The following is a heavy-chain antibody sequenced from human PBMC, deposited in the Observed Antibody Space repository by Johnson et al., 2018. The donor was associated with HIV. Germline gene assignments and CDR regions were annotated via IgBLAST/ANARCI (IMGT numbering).Heavy chain of an antibody. CDR1: GFTFSKCD. CDR2: ISYDENNK. Sequence: QVQLVESGGGLVQPGGSLRLSSAASGFTFSKCDMHWVRQAPGKGLEWVTLISYDENNKLYADSVKGRFTISRDNSKNTLYLQMNSLKTEDTAVYYCTTDLPYCTGGDCYNAFDLCGQGTMVTVSS. J-gene: IGHJ3*01. V-gene: IGHV3-30*03. D-gene: IGHD2-8*02. CDR3: TTDLPYCTGGDCYNAFDL.